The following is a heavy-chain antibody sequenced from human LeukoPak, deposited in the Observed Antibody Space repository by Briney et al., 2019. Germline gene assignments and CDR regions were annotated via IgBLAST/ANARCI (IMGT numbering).Heavy chain of an antibody. J-gene: IGHJ4*02. D-gene: IGHD3-9*01. CDR3: ARWGRDRRYFDWSREGFDY. V-gene: IGHV1-8*01. CDR2: MNPNSGNT. Sequence: ASVKVSCKASGYTFTSYDINWVRQATGQGLEWMGWMNPNSGNTGYAQKFQGRVTMTRNTSISTAYMELSSLRSEDTAVYYRARWGRDRRYFDWSREGFDYWGQGTLVTVSS. CDR1: GYTFTSYD.